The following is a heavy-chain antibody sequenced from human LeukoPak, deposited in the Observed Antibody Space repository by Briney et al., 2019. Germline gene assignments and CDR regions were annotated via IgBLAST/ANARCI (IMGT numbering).Heavy chain of an antibody. CDR3: ARDDDYNPLVH. Sequence: HGASVKVSCKASGYTFTSNGISWVRQAPGQGLEWMGWISTNNGDTKYGKKFQGRVIMTTDTSTSTTYMEVRSLRSDDTAVYYCARDDDYNPLVHWGQGTLVTVSS. V-gene: IGHV1-18*01. J-gene: IGHJ4*02. D-gene: IGHD4/OR15-4a*01. CDR1: GYTFTSNG. CDR2: ISTNNGDT.